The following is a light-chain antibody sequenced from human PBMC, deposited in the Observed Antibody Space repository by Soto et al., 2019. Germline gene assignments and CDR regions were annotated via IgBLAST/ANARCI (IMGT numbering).Light chain of an antibody. Sequence: DIQMTQSPSSLSASVGDRVTLTCRASQTIHIYLNWYQQKPGMAPKLLIHAASSLQSGVPSRFSGSGSGTDFTLTITGLQPEEFATYYCQQSFSTPLTFGGGTKVEIK. CDR2: AAS. V-gene: IGKV1-39*01. CDR3: QQSFSTPLT. J-gene: IGKJ4*01. CDR1: QTIHIY.